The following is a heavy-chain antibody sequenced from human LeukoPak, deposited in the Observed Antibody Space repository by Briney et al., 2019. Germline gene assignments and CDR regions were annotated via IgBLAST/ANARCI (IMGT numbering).Heavy chain of an antibody. J-gene: IGHJ5*02. D-gene: IGHD5-12*01. V-gene: IGHV1-69*13. Sequence: APVKVSCKASGGTFSSYAISWVRQAPGQGLEWMGGIIPIFGTANYAQKFQGRVTITADESTSTAYMELSSLRSEDTAVYYCARAPVDMVWFDPWGQGTLVTVSS. CDR3: ARAPVDMVWFDP. CDR1: GGTFSSYA. CDR2: IIPIFGTA.